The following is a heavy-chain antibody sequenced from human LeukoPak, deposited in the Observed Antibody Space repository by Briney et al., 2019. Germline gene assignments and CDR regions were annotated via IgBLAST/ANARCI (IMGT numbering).Heavy chain of an antibody. Sequence: GGSLRLSCAASGFTFSSYAMSWVRQAPGKGLEWVSAISGSGGSTYYADSVKGRFTISRDNSKNTLYLQMNSLRAEDTAVYYCAIVEYYYDSSGYCDTHYYYYYYGMDVWGQGTTVAVSS. CDR3: AIVEYYYDSSGYCDTHYYYYYYGMDV. V-gene: IGHV3-23*01. J-gene: IGHJ6*02. D-gene: IGHD3-22*01. CDR2: ISGSGGST. CDR1: GFTFSSYA.